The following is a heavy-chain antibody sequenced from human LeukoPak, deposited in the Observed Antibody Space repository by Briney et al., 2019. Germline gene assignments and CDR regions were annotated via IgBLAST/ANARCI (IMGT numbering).Heavy chain of an antibody. CDR2: MKKDGTET. CDR1: GFTFSSYS. V-gene: IGHV3-7*01. J-gene: IGHJ4*02. D-gene: IGHD3-10*01. CDR3: GRHRSGSGTYFIDY. Sequence: PSGTLRLSCVVSGFTFSSYSMIWVRQAPGKGLQWVANMKKDGTETNYVDSVKGRFTISRDNAKNSLYLQMNSLRAEDTAVYYCGRHRSGSGTYFIDYWGQGTLVSVSS.